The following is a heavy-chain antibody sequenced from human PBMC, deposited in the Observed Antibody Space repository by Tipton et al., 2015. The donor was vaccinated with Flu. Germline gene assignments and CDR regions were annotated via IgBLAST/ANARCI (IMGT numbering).Heavy chain of an antibody. CDR3: ARGTTIHAWHFDL. J-gene: IGHJ2*01. CDR2: IYHNGST. Sequence: TLSLTCAVSGYPITSGYYWGWIRQPPGKGPQWIGSIYHNGSTYYNPSLESRFIISVDTSKNEFSLKVTSVTAADTALYYCARGTTIHAWHFDLWGPGTLVTVSS. D-gene: IGHD3-3*01. CDR1: GYPITSGYY. V-gene: IGHV4-38-2*01.